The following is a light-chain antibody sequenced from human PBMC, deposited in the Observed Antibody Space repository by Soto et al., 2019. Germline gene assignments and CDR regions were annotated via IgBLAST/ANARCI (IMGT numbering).Light chain of an antibody. J-gene: IGLJ3*02. V-gene: IGLV1-44*01. Sequence: QSVLTQPPSASGTPGQSVTISCSGSSSNIGSNTVNWYQQLPGTAPKLVIYTNNQRPSGVSDRFSGSKSGTSASPAISGLQYEDEADYYCAAWDDSPNGLGVFGGGTKLTVL. CDR1: SSNIGSNT. CDR3: AAWDDSPNGLGV. CDR2: TNN.